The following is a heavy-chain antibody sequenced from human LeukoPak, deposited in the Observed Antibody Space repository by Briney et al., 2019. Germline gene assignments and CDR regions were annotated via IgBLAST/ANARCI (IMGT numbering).Heavy chain of an antibody. V-gene: IGHV3-30*04. Sequence: GGSLRLSCAASGFTFSSYAMHWVRQAPGKGLEWVAVISYDGSNKYYADSVKGRFTISRDNSKNTLYLQMNSLRAEDTAVYYCSRLELTFYDYWGQGTLVTVSS. CDR1: GFTFSSYA. J-gene: IGHJ4*02. CDR2: ISYDGSNK. D-gene: IGHD1-7*01. CDR3: SRLELTFYDY.